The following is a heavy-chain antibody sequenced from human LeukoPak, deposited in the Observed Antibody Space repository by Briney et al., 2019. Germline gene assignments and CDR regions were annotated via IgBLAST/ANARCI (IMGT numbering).Heavy chain of an antibody. Sequence: PSQTLSLTCTVSGGSISSGSYYWSWIRQPAGKGLEWIGRIYTSGSTNYNPSLKSRVTISVDKSKNQFSLKLSSVTAADTAVYYCASSAGEDAFDIWGQGTMVTVSS. J-gene: IGHJ3*02. CDR3: ASSAGEDAFDI. CDR2: IYTSGST. V-gene: IGHV4-61*02. CDR1: GGSISSGSYY.